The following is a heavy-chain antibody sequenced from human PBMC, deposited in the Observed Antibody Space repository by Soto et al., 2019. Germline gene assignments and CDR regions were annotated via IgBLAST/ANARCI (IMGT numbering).Heavy chain of an antibody. J-gene: IGHJ6*02. CDR1: GGSISSGGYY. Sequence: QVQLQESGPGLVKPSQTLSLTCTVSGGSISSGGYYWSWIRQHPGQGLEWIGYIYYSGSTYYNPSLKSRVTISVDTSKNQFSLKLSSVTAADTAVYYCARDAVGATGGAYYDYGMDVWGQGTTVTVSS. V-gene: IGHV4-31*03. CDR2: IYYSGST. D-gene: IGHD1-26*01. CDR3: ARDAVGATGGAYYDYGMDV.